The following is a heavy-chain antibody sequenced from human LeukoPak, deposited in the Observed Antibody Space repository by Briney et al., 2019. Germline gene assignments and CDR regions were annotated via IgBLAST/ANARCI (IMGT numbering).Heavy chain of an antibody. CDR1: GYTFTGYY. V-gene: IGHV1-2*02. CDR2: INPNSGGT. Sequence: ASVKVSCKASGYTFTGYYMHWVRQAPGQGLEWMGWINPNSGGTNYAQKFQGRVTMTRDTSISTAYMELSRLRSDDTAVYYCARAGGAGYYCYYMDVWGKGTTVTVSS. CDR3: ARAGGAGYYCYYMDV. D-gene: IGHD1-26*01. J-gene: IGHJ6*03.